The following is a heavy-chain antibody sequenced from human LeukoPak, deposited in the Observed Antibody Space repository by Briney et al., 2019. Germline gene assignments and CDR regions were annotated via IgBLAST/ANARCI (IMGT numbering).Heavy chain of an antibody. Sequence: PGGSLRLSCAASGFTFSIYSINWVRQAPGKGLEWVSSISSSSSSYIYYADSVKGRFTISRDNAKNSLYLQMNSLRAEDTAVYYCARAALVVVAAGAFDIWGQGTMVTVSS. V-gene: IGHV3-21*01. J-gene: IGHJ3*02. CDR2: ISSSSSSYI. CDR3: ARAALVVVAAGAFDI. CDR1: GFTFSIYS. D-gene: IGHD2-15*01.